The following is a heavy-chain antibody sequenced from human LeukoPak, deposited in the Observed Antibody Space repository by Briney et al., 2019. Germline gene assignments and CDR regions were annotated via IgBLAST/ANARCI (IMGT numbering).Heavy chain of an antibody. CDR3: ARRGATSNWFDP. V-gene: IGHV4-4*09. CDR1: GGSISSYY. Sequence: SETLSLTCTVSGGSISSYYWSWIRQPPGKGLEWIGYIYTSGSTNYNPSLKSRVTISVDMSKNQFSLKLSSVTAADTAVYYCARRGATSNWFDPWGQGTLVTVSS. CDR2: IYTSGST. J-gene: IGHJ5*02. D-gene: IGHD1-26*01.